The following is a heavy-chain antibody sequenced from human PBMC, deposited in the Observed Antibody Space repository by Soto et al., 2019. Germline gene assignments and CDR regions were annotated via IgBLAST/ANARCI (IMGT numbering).Heavy chain of an antibody. CDR2: ISWNSGSI. D-gene: IGHD6-19*01. CDR3: AKDRGLVLSFYFDY. CDR1: GFTFDDYA. J-gene: IGHJ4*02. V-gene: IGHV3-9*01. Sequence: EVQLVESGGGLVQPGMSLRLSCAASGFTFDDYAMHWVRQAPGKGLEWVSGISWNSGSIGYADSVKGRFTISRDNAKNSLYLQMNSLRAKDTALYYCAKDRGLVLSFYFDYWGQGTLVTVSS.